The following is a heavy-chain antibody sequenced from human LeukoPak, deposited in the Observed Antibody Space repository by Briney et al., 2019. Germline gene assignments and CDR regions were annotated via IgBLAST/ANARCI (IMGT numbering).Heavy chain of an antibody. D-gene: IGHD6-19*01. Sequence: GASVKVSCKSSGYTFTDYYMHWVRQAPGQGLEWIGWINPNGGGTNYAQSFQGRVTMTRDTSIGTAYMELSSLISDDTAIYYCARENNSGWYRKAAFDYWGQGTLVTVTS. CDR1: GYTFTDYY. J-gene: IGHJ4*02. V-gene: IGHV1-2*02. CDR3: ARENNSGWYRKAAFDY. CDR2: INPNGGGT.